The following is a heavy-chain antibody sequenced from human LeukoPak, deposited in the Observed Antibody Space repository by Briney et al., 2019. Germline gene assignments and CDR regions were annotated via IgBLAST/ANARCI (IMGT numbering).Heavy chain of an antibody. CDR2: ICNSGST. CDR3: AASAPSYYVAFGF. Sequence: SETLSLTCTVSGVSISSYWWSWIRQSPGKGLEWVGYICNSGSTTYNPSLKSRVTISVDTSTHQFSLRLSSVTAADTAVYYCAASAPSYYVAFGFWGQGTLVTVSS. V-gene: IGHV4-4*08. CDR1: GVSISSYW. D-gene: IGHD3-22*01. J-gene: IGHJ4*02.